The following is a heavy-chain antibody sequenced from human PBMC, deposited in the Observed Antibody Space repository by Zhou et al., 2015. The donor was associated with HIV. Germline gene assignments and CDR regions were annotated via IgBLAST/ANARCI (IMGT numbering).Heavy chain of an antibody. CDR1: GFTFDDYA. V-gene: IGHV3-9*01. CDR2: INWSSGNI. Sequence: EVQLVESGGGLVQPGRSLTLSCAASGFTFDDYAMHWVRQAPGKGLEWVSGINWSSGNIGYADSVKGRFTISRDNAKNSLFLQMNSLRPQDTAFYYCVKADGAAAQYGVLHYWGQGSLVTVSS. J-gene: IGHJ4*02. D-gene: IGHD2-2*01. CDR3: VKADGAAAQYGVLHY.